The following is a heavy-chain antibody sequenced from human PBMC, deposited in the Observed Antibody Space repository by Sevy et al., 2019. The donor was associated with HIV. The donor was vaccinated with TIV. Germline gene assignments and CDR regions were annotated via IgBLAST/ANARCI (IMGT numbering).Heavy chain of an antibody. Sequence: SETLSLTCTVSGASISNYYWSWIRQPPGKGLEWIAYLYYGGRTNYNPSLKSRVTISVDTSKNQFSLKQSSVTAADTAVYYCARDMLGYCSSTSCYAEGYFDYWGQGTLVTVSS. J-gene: IGHJ4*02. D-gene: IGHD2-2*01. CDR1: GASISNYY. CDR2: LYYGGRT. V-gene: IGHV4-59*01. CDR3: ARDMLGYCSSTSCYAEGYFDY.